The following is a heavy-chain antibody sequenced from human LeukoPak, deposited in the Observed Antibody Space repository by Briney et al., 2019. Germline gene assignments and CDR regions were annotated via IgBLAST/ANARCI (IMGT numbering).Heavy chain of an antibody. D-gene: IGHD1-1*01. Sequence: PSETLSLTCTVSGDSISSSSSYWGWIRQPPGEGLEWIGSIYYSGSTYYNTSLKSRVTISVDTSKNQFSLRLNSVTAADTAVYYCARPVPSRLGWFDPWGQGTLVTVSS. J-gene: IGHJ5*02. CDR2: IYYSGST. V-gene: IGHV4-39*01. CDR3: ARPVPSRLGWFDP. CDR1: GDSISSSSSY.